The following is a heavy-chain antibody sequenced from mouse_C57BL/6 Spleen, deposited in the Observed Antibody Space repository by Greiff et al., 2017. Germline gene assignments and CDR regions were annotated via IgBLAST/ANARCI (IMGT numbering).Heavy chain of an antibody. CDR3: ARKMGVYYAMDY. CDR1: GYTFTDYN. J-gene: IGHJ4*01. D-gene: IGHD2-3*01. CDR2: INPNNGGT. V-gene: IGHV1-22*01. Sequence: EVKLQESGPELVKPGASVKMSCKASGYTFTDYNMHWVKQSHGKSLEWIGYINPNNGGTSYNQKFKGKATLTVNKSSSTAYMELRSLTSEDSAVYYCARKMGVYYAMDYWGQGTSVTVSS.